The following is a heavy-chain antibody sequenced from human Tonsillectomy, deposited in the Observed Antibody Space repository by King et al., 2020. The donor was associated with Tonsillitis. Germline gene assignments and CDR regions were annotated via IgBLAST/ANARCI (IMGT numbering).Heavy chain of an antibody. Sequence: VQLVESGGGLVQPGGSLRLSCAASGFSFGSYAMSLVRQASGKGLEWVSGISGSGGTIYYADSVKGRFTISRDTSKNTLDLQMNSLRGEDTGVYYCAKDSGNNYYDMDVWGQGTTVTVSS. CDR3: AKDSGNNYYDMDV. V-gene: IGHV3-23*04. CDR1: GFSFGSYA. J-gene: IGHJ6*02. CDR2: ISGSGGTI.